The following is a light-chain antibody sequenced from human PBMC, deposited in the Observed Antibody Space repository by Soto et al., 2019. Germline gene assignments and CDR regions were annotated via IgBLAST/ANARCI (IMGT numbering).Light chain of an antibody. J-gene: IGLJ2*01. CDR1: NSNIGSNT. Sequence: QSVLTQPPSASGTPRQRVTISCSGSNSNIGSNTVHWYQHLSGTAPKLLIYKDSQRPSGIPDRVSASKSGTSASLAISGLQSEDEGEYYCATWDDSLNVLVFGGGTKLTVL. CDR2: KDS. V-gene: IGLV1-44*01. CDR3: ATWDDSLNVLV.